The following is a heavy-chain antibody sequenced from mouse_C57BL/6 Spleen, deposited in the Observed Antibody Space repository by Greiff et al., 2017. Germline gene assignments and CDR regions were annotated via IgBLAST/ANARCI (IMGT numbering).Heavy chain of an antibody. V-gene: IGHV1-80*01. CDR3: ARRTTVVAPLGY. CDR1: GYAFSSYW. Sequence: QVQLQQSGAELVKPGASVKISCKASGYAFSSYWMNWVKQRPGKGLEWIGQIYPGDGDTNYNGKFKGKATLTADKSSSTAYMQLSSLTSEDSAVYFCARRTTVVAPLGYWGKGTSVTVSS. J-gene: IGHJ4*01. CDR2: IYPGDGDT. D-gene: IGHD1-1*01.